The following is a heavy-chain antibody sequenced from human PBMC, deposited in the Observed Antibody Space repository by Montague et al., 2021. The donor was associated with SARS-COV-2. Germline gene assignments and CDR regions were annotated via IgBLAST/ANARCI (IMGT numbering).Heavy chain of an antibody. CDR1: GGSISSGYFH. CDR2: IYPGGNT. V-gene: IGHV4-61*02. CDR3: ASVYTVTYYFDY. D-gene: IGHD4-17*01. J-gene: IGHJ4*02. Sequence: TLSLTCTVSGGSISSGYFHWSWIRQPAGKGLEWFGLIYPGGNTXYNPSVKSRVTISVDTSKNQFSLKLSSVTAADTAVYYCASVYTVTYYFDYWGRGTLVTVSS.